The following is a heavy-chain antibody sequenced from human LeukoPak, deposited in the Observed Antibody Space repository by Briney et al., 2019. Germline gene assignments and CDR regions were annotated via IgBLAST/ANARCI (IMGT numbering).Heavy chain of an antibody. Sequence: GASVKVSCTASGGTFSSYAVSWVRQAPGQGLEWMGRIIPILGIANYAQKFQGRVTITADKSTSTAYMELSSLRSEDTAVYYCARSVKRWLQSPPDYWGQGTLVTVSS. CDR3: ARSVKRWLQSPPDY. J-gene: IGHJ4*02. V-gene: IGHV1-69*04. CDR1: GGTFSSYA. D-gene: IGHD5-12*01. CDR2: IIPILGIA.